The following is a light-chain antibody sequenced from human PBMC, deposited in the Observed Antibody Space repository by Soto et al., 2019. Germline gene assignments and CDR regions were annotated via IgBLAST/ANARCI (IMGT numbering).Light chain of an antibody. CDR1: QSVSRY. J-gene: IGKJ3*01. CDR2: DAS. V-gene: IGKV3-11*01. Sequence: EVVLTQSPATLSLSPGERATLSCRASQSVSRYLAWYQQKPGQAPRLLIYDASNRATGIPARFSGSGSGTDFTLTISSLEPEDFAVYYCHQRDNGGTFGPGTKEDIK. CDR3: HQRDNGGT.